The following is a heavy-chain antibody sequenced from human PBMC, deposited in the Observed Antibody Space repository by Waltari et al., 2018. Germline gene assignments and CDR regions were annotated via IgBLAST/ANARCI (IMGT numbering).Heavy chain of an antibody. CDR3: ATGPAGSGWYEALLYY. D-gene: IGHD6-19*01. V-gene: IGHV4-59*01. CDR1: GGSIGSYY. CDR2: IYYSGST. J-gene: IGHJ4*02. Sequence: QLQLQESGPGLVKPSETLSLTCTVPGGSIGSYYWSWIRQPPGKGLEWIGYIYYSGSTNYNPARKSRVTISVDTSKNQFSLKLSSVTAADTAVYYCATGPAGSGWYEALLYYWGQGTLVTVSS.